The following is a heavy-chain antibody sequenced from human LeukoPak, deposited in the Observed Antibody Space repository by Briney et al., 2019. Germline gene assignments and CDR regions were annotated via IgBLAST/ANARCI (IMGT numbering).Heavy chain of an antibody. J-gene: IGHJ6*03. CDR2: IIPIFGTA. V-gene: IGHV1-69*05. CDR3: ARSGAVVVTAKSYYYYYYMDV. CDR1: GGTFSSYA. Sequence: SVKVSCKASGGTFSSYAISRVRQAPGQGLEWMGGIIPIFGTANYAQKFQGRVTITTDESTSTAYMELSSLRSEDTAVYYCARSGAVVVTAKSYYYYYYMDVWGKGTTVTVSS. D-gene: IGHD2-21*02.